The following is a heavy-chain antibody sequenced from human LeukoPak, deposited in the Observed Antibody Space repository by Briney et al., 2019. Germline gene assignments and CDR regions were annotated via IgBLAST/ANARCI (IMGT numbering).Heavy chain of an antibody. V-gene: IGHV3-23*01. Sequence: GGSLRLSCAASGFTFSSYAMSWVRQAPGKGLEWVSAISGSGGSTYYADSVKGRFTISRDNSRDTLYLQMNSLRAEDSAVYYCARDLTYSGWYYFDYWGQGTLVTVSS. D-gene: IGHD6-19*01. CDR2: ISGSGGST. J-gene: IGHJ4*02. CDR3: ARDLTYSGWYYFDY. CDR1: GFTFSSYA.